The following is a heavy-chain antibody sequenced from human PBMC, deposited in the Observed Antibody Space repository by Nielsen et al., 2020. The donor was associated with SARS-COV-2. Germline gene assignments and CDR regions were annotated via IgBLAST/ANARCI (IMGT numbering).Heavy chain of an antibody. D-gene: IGHD6-13*01. V-gene: IGHV3-21*01. CDR3: ARDGNRGSSWWPSFDP. J-gene: IGHJ5*02. Sequence: GGSLRLSCAASGFTFSSYSMNWVRQAPGKGLEWVSSISSSSSYIYYADSVKGRFTISRDNAKNSLYLQMNSLRAEDTAVYYCARDGNRGSSWWPSFDPWGQGTLVPSPQ. CDR2: ISSSSSYI. CDR1: GFTFSSYS.